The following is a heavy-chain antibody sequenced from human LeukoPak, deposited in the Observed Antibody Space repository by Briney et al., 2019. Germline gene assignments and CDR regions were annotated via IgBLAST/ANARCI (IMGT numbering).Heavy chain of an antibody. D-gene: IGHD6-19*01. Sequence: SGPTLVKPTQTLTLTCTSSGFSLSTSAVGVGWIRQPPGKALEWLALIYGDDDKRYSPSLKSRLTITKDTSKNQVVLIMTNTDPVDTATYYCAHRGGSSGWYEGDYWFDYWGQGTLVTVSS. J-gene: IGHJ4*02. CDR1: GFSLSTSAVG. CDR2: IYGDDDK. V-gene: IGHV2-5*02. CDR3: AHRGGSSGWYEGDYWFDY.